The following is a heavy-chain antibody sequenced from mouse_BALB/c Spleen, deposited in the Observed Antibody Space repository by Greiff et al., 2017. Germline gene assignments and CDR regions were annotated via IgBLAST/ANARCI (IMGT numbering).Heavy chain of an antibody. Sequence: EVQLQQSGPELVKPGASVKISCKASGYTFTDYNMHWVKQSHGKSLEWIGYIYPYNGGTGYNQKFKSKATLTVDNSSSTAYMELRSLTSEDSAVYYCAREGTSFAMDYWGQGTSVTVSS. CDR2: IYPYNGGT. D-gene: IGHD2-14*01. CDR3: AREGTSFAMDY. CDR1: GYTFTDYN. J-gene: IGHJ4*01. V-gene: IGHV1S29*02.